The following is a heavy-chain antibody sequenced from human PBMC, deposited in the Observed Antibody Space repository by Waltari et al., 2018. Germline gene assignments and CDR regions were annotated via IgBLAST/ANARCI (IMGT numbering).Heavy chain of an antibody. CDR3: ALARGSSLWTEYYYYMDV. D-gene: IGHD6-6*01. Sequence: QVQLVQSGAEVKKPGSSVKVSCKASGGTFSSYAISWVRQAPGTGLEWMGGVIPIFVTANYAQKFQGRVTITTDESTSTAYMELSSLRSEDTAVYYCALARGSSLWTEYYYYMDVWGKGTTVTVSS. V-gene: IGHV1-69*05. CDR1: GGTFSSYA. J-gene: IGHJ6*03. CDR2: VIPIFVTA.